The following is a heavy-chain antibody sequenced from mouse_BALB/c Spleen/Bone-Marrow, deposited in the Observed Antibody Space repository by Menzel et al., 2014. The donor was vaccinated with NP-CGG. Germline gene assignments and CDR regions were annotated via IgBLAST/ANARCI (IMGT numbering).Heavy chain of an antibody. Sequence: VQLQQSGGGLVQPGGSLKLSCAASGFDFSRYWMSWVRQAPGKGLEWIGEINPDSSTINYTPSLKDKFIISRDNAKNTLYLQMSKVRSEDTALYYCSRLSYYGRFAYWGQGTLVTVPA. V-gene: IGHV4-1*02. J-gene: IGHJ3*01. CDR3: SRLSYYGRFAY. CDR2: INPDSSTI. D-gene: IGHD1-1*01. CDR1: GFDFSRYW.